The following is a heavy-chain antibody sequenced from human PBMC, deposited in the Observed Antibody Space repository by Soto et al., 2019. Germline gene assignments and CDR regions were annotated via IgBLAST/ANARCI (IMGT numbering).Heavy chain of an antibody. CDR2: ISGSGGST. CDR1: GFTFSSYA. Sequence: GGSLRLSCAASGFTFSSYAMSWVRQAPGKGLEWVSAISGSGGSTYYADSVKGRFTISRDNSKNTLYLQMNSLRAEDTAVYYCAKDQDNWNGRTSAFDIWGQGTMVTVSS. V-gene: IGHV3-23*01. J-gene: IGHJ3*02. D-gene: IGHD1-1*01. CDR3: AKDQDNWNGRTSAFDI.